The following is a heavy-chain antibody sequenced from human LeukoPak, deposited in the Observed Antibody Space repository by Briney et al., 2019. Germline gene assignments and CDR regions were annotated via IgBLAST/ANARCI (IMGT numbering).Heavy chain of an antibody. Sequence: ASVKASCKASGGTFSNYTINWVRQAPGQGLEWMGRIIPIFGTTNYAQKFQGRVTITTDESTSTAYMELSSLRSEDTAVYYCARGMGLYYDSSGYYGILDYWGQGTLVTVSS. J-gene: IGHJ4*02. V-gene: IGHV1-69*05. CDR1: GGTFSNYT. CDR3: ARGMGLYYDSSGYYGILDY. D-gene: IGHD3-22*01. CDR2: IIPIFGTT.